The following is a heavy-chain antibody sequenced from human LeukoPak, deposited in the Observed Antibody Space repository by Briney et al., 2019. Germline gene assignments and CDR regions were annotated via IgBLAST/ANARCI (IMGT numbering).Heavy chain of an antibody. CDR2: INHSGST. D-gene: IGHD2-2*02. J-gene: IGHJ4*02. V-gene: IGHV4-34*01. CDR3: ARGPYTHYYFDY. CDR1: GGSLSGYY. Sequence: SETLSLTCAVYGGSLSGYYWSWIRQPPGKGLEWIGEINHSGSTNYNPSLKSRVTISVDTSKNQFSLKLSSVTAADTAVYYCARGPYTHYYFDYWGQGTLVTVSS.